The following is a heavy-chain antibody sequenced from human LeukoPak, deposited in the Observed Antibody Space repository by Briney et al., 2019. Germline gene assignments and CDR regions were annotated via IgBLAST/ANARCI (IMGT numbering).Heavy chain of an antibody. CDR2: IYYGGST. CDR3: ARQGFWFIYDFDY. V-gene: IGHV4-39*01. J-gene: IGHJ4*02. D-gene: IGHD3-9*01. Sequence: SETLSLTCTVSGASTGSRTYYWDWFRQPPGKGLEWIGNIYYGGSTHYNPSLKSRVTISVDTSKNQFSLKLNSVTAADTAVYYCARQGFWFIYDFDYWGQGTLVTVSS. CDR1: GASTGSRTYY.